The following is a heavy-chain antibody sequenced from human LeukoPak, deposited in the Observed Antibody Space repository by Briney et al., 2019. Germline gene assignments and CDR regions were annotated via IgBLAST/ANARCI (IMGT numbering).Heavy chain of an antibody. V-gene: IGHV1-18*01. Sequence: GASVKVSCKASGYTFTSYGITWVRQAPGQGLEWMGWISAHNGHTNYAQKLQGRVTMTTDTSTSTAYMELRSLGSDDTAVYYCARGGYYDSTAIPDYWGQGIPVTVSS. CDR2: ISAHNGHT. J-gene: IGHJ4*02. CDR1: GYTFTSYG. D-gene: IGHD3-22*01. CDR3: ARGGYYDSTAIPDY.